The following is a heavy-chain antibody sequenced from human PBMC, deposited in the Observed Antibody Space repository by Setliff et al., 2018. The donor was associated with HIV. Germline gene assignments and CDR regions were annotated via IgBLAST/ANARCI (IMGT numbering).Heavy chain of an antibody. CDR2: IYYTGFA. CDR3: AREGRGDPAVATTRIDY. J-gene: IGHJ4*02. D-gene: IGHD1-1*01. Sequence: SETLSLTCSVSGDSMSSGSYFWGWIRQTPGKGLEWIGNIYYTGFAYYNPSLKSRVTISLDTSKTHFCLNLTSVTDADTAVYFCAREGRGDPAVATTRIDYWGQGKLVTVSS. CDR1: GDSMSSGSYF. V-gene: IGHV4-39*02.